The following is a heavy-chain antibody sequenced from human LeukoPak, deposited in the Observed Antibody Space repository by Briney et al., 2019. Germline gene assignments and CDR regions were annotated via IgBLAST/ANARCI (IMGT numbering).Heavy chain of an antibody. Sequence: GGSLRLSCAASGFAFSSYAMSWVRQAPGKGLEWVTALTDSGGSTYYADSVKGRFTISRDNSQNTLYLQMNSLRVEDTAVYYCARVEYSSGWPFLYWGQGTLVTVSS. CDR1: GFAFSSYA. V-gene: IGHV3-23*01. CDR2: LTDSGGST. CDR3: ARVEYSSGWPFLY. D-gene: IGHD6-19*01. J-gene: IGHJ4*02.